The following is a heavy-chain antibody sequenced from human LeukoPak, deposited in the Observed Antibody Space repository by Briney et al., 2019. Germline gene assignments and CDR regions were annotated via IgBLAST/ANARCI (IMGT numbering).Heavy chain of an antibody. CDR1: GYRFTTYW. D-gene: IGHD4-11*01. V-gene: IGHV5-51*01. CDR3: ARQGVNTS. J-gene: IGHJ4*02. CDR2: IYPGDSDT. Sequence: GGSLNISCMGSGYRFTTYWIGWVRQLPGKGLEWMGVIYPGDSDTRYSPSFPGQVTISADKSISTAYLQWSSLKASDTAMYFCARQGVNTSWGQGTLVTVSS.